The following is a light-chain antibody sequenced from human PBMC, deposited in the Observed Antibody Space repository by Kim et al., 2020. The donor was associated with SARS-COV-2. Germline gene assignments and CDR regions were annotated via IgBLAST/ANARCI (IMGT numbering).Light chain of an antibody. J-gene: IGKJ1*01. CDR3: QQYGSSPRT. Sequence: EIVLTQSPGPLSLSPGERATLSCRASQSVSSNYLAWYQQKPGQAPRLLISGASSRATDIPDRFSGSGSGTDFTLTISRLEPEDFAVYYCQQYGSSPRTFGQGTKVDIK. V-gene: IGKV3-20*01. CDR2: GAS. CDR1: QSVSSNY.